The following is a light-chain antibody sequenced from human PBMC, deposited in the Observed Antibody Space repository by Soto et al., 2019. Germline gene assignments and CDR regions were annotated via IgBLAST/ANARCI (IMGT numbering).Light chain of an antibody. CDR2: GAF. V-gene: IGKV3-20*01. CDR3: QQYGSSP. J-gene: IGKJ5*01. CDR1: QSVSRSY. Sequence: EIVLTQSPGTLSLSPGERATLSCRASQSVSRSYLAWYQQKPGQAPRLLIYGAFTRATGIPDRFIGSGSGTDFTLTISRLEPEEFAVYYCQQYGSSPFGQGTRLEIK.